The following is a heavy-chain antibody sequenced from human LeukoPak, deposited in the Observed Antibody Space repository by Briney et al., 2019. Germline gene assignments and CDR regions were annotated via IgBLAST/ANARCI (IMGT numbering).Heavy chain of an antibody. D-gene: IGHD2/OR15-2a*01. Sequence: PGGSLRLSCAASGFTFSSYAMHWVRQAPGKGLEWVAVISYDGSNKYYADSVKGRFTISRDNSKNTLYLQMNSLRAEDTAVYYCARDFQGYWGQGTLVTVSS. J-gene: IGHJ4*02. CDR1: GFTFSSYA. V-gene: IGHV3-30-3*01. CDR3: ARDFQGY. CDR2: ISYDGSNK.